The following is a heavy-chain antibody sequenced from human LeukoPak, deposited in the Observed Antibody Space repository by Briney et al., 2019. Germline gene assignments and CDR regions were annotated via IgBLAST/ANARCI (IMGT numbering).Heavy chain of an antibody. CDR1: GYTFTSYG. D-gene: IGHD1-26*01. V-gene: IGHV1-18*01. CDR3: ATDLPTTPDYFDY. Sequence: ASVKVSCKASGYTFTSYGISWVPQAPGQGLEWMGWISCYNGNTNYAQKFQGRVTMTTDTSTSTAYMELRSLTSDDTAVYYCATDLPTTPDYFDYWGQGTLVTVSS. CDR2: ISCYNGNT. J-gene: IGHJ4*02.